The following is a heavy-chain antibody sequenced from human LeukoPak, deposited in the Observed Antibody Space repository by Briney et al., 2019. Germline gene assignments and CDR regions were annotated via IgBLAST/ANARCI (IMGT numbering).Heavy chain of an antibody. J-gene: IGHJ5*02. D-gene: IGHD3-3*01. V-gene: IGHV4-39*07. CDR3: ARATIFGVVSPVNWFDP. Sequence: SETLSLTCTVSGDSITTGIYYWSWIRQPPGKGLEWIGEINHSGSTNYNPSLKSRVTISVDTSKNQFSLKLSSVTAADTAVYYCARATIFGVVSPVNWFDPWGQGTLVTVSS. CDR1: GDSITTGIYY. CDR2: INHSGST.